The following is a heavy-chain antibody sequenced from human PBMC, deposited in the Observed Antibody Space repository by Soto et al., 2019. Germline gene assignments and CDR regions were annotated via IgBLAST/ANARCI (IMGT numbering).Heavy chain of an antibody. J-gene: IGHJ4*02. D-gene: IGHD1-26*01. V-gene: IGHV3-30-3*01. CDR1: GFTFSSYA. CDR3: ARDREGWELLRHGGRFDY. Sequence: QVQLVERGGGVVQPGRSLRLSCAAYGFTFSSYAMHWVRQAPGKGLEWVAVISYDGSNKYYADSVKGRFTITRDNSKNTRYMQMKSLRAEDTAVYYCARDREGWELLRHGGRFDYWGQGTLVTVSS. CDR2: ISYDGSNK.